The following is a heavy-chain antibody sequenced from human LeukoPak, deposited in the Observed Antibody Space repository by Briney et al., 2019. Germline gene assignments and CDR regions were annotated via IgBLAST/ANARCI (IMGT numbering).Heavy chain of an antibody. CDR2: MNPNSGNT. J-gene: IGHJ4*02. D-gene: IGHD3-3*01. V-gene: IGHV1-8*01. Sequence: ASVKVSCKASGYTFTSYDINWVRQATGQGLEWMGWMNPNSGNTGYAQKFQGRVTMTRNTSISTAYMELSSLRSEDTAVYYCARGSLGDYDFWSGYYPPIYWGQGTLVTVSS. CDR3: ARGSLGDYDFWSGYYPPIY. CDR1: GYTFTSYD.